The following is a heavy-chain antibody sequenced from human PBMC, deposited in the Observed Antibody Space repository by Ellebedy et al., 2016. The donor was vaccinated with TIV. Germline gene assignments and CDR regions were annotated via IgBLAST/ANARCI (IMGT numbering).Heavy chain of an antibody. J-gene: IGHJ1*01. CDR3: AKSSATVGPLQH. CDR2: ISGSGNGT. V-gene: IGHV3-23*01. Sequence: GESLKISCAASGFTVSSNYMSWVRQAPGKGLEWISAISGSGNGTYYADSVRGRFTISRDNSNNMVYLQMNSLRVEDTGLYYCAKSSATVGPLQHWGQGTLVIVSS. CDR1: GFTVSSNY. D-gene: IGHD4-23*01.